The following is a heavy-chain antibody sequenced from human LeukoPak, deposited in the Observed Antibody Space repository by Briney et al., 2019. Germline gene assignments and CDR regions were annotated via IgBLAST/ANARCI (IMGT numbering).Heavy chain of an antibody. V-gene: IGHV4-59*12. Sequence: PSETLSLTCTVSGGSISSYYWSWIRQPPGKGLEWIGYFYNSGSTQYNPSLKSRVTILVDTSKNQFSLKLSSVTAADTAVYYCARGTFPRGGLWFGEWSYGMDVWGQGTTVTVSS. D-gene: IGHD3-10*01. CDR1: GGSISSYY. CDR3: ARGTFPRGGLWFGEWSYGMDV. CDR2: FYNSGST. J-gene: IGHJ6*02.